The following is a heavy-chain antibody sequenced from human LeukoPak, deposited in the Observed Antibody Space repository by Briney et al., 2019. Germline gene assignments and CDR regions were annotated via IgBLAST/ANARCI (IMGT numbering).Heavy chain of an antibody. CDR2: MNPNSGNT. J-gene: IGHJ4*02. D-gene: IGHD6-13*01. CDR1: GYTFTGYY. V-gene: IGHV1-8*03. Sequence: ASVKVSCKASGYTFTGYYMHWVRQATGQGLEWMGWMNPNSGNTGYAQKFQGRVTITRNTSISTAYMELSSLRSEDTAVYYCARGAGHSSSWYQLRFDYWGQGTLVTVSS. CDR3: ARGAGHSSSWYQLRFDY.